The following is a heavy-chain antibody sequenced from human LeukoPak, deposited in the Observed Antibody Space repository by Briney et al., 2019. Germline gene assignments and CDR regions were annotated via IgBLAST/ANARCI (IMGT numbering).Heavy chain of an antibody. J-gene: IGHJ4*02. D-gene: IGHD4-17*01. CDR1: GYTFTSYY. CDR2: INPSGGST. Sequence: GASVKVSCKASGYTFTSYYMHWVRQAPGQGLEWMGIINPSGGSTSYAQKFQGRVTMTRDTSTSTVYMELSSLRSEDTAVYYCARDRGVMTTVTTPGYYFDYWGQGTLVTVSS. V-gene: IGHV1-46*01. CDR3: ARDRGVMTTVTTPGYYFDY.